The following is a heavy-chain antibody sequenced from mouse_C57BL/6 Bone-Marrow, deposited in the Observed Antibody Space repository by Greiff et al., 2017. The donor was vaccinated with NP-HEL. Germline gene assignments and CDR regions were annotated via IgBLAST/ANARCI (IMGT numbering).Heavy chain of an antibody. V-gene: IGHV1-81*01. CDR1: GYTFTSYG. CDR2: IYPRSGNT. J-gene: IGHJ4*01. Sequence: QVQLKQSGAELARPGASVKLSCKASGYTFTSYGISWVKQRTGQGLEWIGEIYPRSGNTYYNEKFKGKATLTADKSSSTAYMELRSLTSEDSAVYFCARSRVPPYAMDYWGQGTSVTVSS. CDR3: ARSRVPPYAMDY.